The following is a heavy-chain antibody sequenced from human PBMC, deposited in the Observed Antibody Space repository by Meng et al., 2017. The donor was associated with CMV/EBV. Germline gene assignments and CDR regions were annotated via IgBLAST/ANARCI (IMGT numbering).Heavy chain of an antibody. Sequence: GSLRLSCAVYGGSFSGYDWTWIRQSPGKGLEWVGEINHRGSTNYNPSLKSRLTIPLDTSKNQFSLKLKSVTAADTAVYYCARGSTSVTMIVVVFTATTLAYDSWGQGTLVTVSS. CDR2: INHRGST. D-gene: IGHD3-22*01. V-gene: IGHV4-34*01. J-gene: IGHJ4*02. CDR3: ARGSTSVTMIVVVFTATTLAYDS. CDR1: GGSFSGYD.